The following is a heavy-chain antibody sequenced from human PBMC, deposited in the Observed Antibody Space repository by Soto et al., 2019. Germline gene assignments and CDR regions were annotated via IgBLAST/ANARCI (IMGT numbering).Heavy chain of an antibody. Sequence: ASVKVSCKASGYTFTSYYMHWVRQAPGQGLEWMGIINPSGGSTSYAQKFQGRVTMTRDTSTSTVYMELSSLRSEDTAVYYCARVGYCPNGVCYAVHYAIDVWGPGSTVTVSS. J-gene: IGHJ6*02. CDR3: ARVGYCPNGVCYAVHYAIDV. CDR2: INPSGGST. D-gene: IGHD2-8*01. V-gene: IGHV1-46*01. CDR1: GYTFTSYY.